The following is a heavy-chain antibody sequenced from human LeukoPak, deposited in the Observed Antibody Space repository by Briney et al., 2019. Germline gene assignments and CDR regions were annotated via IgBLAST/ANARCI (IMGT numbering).Heavy chain of an antibody. V-gene: IGHV4-39*01. CDR3: ARMYSGSYTYLSA. Sequence: PSETLSLTCTVSGGSISSSSYYWGWIRQPPGKGLEWIGSIYYSGSTYYNPSLESRVTISVDTSKNQFSLKLSSVTAADTAVYYCARMYSGSYTYLSAWGQGTLVTVSS. J-gene: IGHJ5*02. CDR2: IYYSGST. D-gene: IGHD1-26*01. CDR1: GGSISSSSYY.